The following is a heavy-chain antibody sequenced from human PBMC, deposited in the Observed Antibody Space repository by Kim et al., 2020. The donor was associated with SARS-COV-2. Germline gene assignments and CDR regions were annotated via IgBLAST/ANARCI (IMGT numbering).Heavy chain of an antibody. J-gene: IGHJ5*02. CDR3: ARGSPITIFGLNPFDP. V-gene: IGHV4-34*13. Sequence: SLKSRVTISVDTSKNQFSLKLSSVTAADTAVYYCARGSPITIFGLNPFDPWGQGTLVTVSS. D-gene: IGHD3-3*01.